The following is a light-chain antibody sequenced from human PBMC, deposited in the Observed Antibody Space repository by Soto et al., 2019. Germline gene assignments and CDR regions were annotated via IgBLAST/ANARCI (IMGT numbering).Light chain of an antibody. CDR1: QSVSRN. J-gene: IGKJ1*01. V-gene: IGKV3-15*01. Sequence: EIVMTQSPATLSVSPGERATLSCRASQSVSRNIAWYQQKPGQAPRLLIYGASTRAIGIPARFSGSGSGTEFTLTISSLQSEDFAVYYCQQYNNWPTWAFGQGNKVEIK. CDR2: GAS. CDR3: QQYNNWPTWA.